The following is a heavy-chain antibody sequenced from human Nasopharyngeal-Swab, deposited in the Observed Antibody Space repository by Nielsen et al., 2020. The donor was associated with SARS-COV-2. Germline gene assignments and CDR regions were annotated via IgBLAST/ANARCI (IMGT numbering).Heavy chain of an antibody. CDR3: ARDQGSSWRLDS. D-gene: IGHD6-13*01. J-gene: IGHJ4*02. V-gene: IGHV3-48*03. CDR1: GFTFSSYD. CDR2: IGRSGKTI. Sequence: GESLKISCAASGFTFSSYDMNWIRQAPNKGLEWLSYIGRSGKTIYYADSVKGRFTISRDNAKNSLYLQMSNLRGDDTGVYYCARDQGSSWRLDSWGQGTLVTVSS.